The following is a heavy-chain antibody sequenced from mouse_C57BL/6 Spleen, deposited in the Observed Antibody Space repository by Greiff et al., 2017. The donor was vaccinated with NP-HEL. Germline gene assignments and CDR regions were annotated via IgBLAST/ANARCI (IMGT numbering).Heavy chain of an antibody. J-gene: IGHJ4*01. CDR2: ISYDGSN. D-gene: IGHD1-1*01. CDR1: GYSITSGYY. Sequence: ESGPGLVKPSQSLSLTCSVTGYSITSGYYWNWIRQFPGNKLEWMGYISYDGSNNYNPSLKNRISITRDTSKNQFFLKLNSVTTEDTATYYCARDLRGYAMDYWGQGTSVTVSS. CDR3: ARDLRGYAMDY. V-gene: IGHV3-6*01.